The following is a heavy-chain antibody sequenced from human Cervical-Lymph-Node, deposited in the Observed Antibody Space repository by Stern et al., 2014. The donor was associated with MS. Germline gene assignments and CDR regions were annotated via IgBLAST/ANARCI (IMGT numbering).Heavy chain of an antibody. Sequence: QITLKESGPALVKPTQTLTLTCTFSGFSLSTSGMCVSWIRQPPGKALEXLALIDWDDDKYYNTSLKTRLTISKDTSKNQVVLTMTNMDPVDTATYYCARTSSYSYGSYFDYWGQGTLVTVSS. J-gene: IGHJ4*02. CDR2: IDWDDDK. CDR3: ARTSSYSYGSYFDY. D-gene: IGHD5-18*01. CDR1: GFSLSTSGMC. V-gene: IGHV2-70*01.